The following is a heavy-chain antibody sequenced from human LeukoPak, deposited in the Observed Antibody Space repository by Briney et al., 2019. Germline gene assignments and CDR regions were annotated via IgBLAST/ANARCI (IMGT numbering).Heavy chain of an antibody. CDR2: IRSKANSYAT. CDR1: GFTFSGSA. CDR3: WSYYDSSGYYGIDY. D-gene: IGHD3-22*01. J-gene: IGHJ4*02. V-gene: IGHV3-73*01. Sequence: GGSLRLSCAASGFTFSGSAMHWVRQASGKGLEWVGRIRSKANSYATAYAASVKGRFTISRDDSKNTAYLQMNSLKTEDTAVYYCWSYYDSSGYYGIDYWGQGTLVTVSS.